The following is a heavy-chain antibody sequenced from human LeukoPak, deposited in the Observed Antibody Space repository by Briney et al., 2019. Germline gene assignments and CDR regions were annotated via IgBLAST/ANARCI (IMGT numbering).Heavy chain of an antibody. CDR2: INPSGGST. D-gene: IGHD3-10*01. CDR3: ARIPYYGSGSYSNPRDY. J-gene: IGHJ4*02. CDR1: EYTFTSYY. Sequence: ASVKVSCKASEYTFTSYYMHWVRQAPGQGLEWMGIINPSGGSTSYAQKFQGRVNMTRDTSTSTVYMELSSLRSEDTAVYYCARIPYYGSGSYSNPRDYWGQGTLVTVSS. V-gene: IGHV1-46*01.